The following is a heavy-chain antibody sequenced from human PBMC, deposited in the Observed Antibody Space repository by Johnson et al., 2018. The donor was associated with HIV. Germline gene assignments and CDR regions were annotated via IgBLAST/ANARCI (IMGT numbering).Heavy chain of an antibody. CDR3: AKGFTLDSGAFDS. CDR2: IRYDGSNK. CDR1: GFTFSSYG. D-gene: IGHD2-15*01. V-gene: IGHV3-30*02. Sequence: VQLVESGGGVVQPGGSLRLSCAESGFTFSSYGMHWVRQAPGKGLAWVAFIRYDGSNKYYAASVKGRFTISRDNSKNTLYLQMHSLRAEDPAVYYCAKGFTLDSGAFDSWGQGTMVTVSS. J-gene: IGHJ3*02.